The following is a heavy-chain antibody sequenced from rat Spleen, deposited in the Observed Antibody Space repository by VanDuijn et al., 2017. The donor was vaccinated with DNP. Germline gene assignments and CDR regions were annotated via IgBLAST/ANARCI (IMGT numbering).Heavy chain of an antibody. Sequence: EVQLVESGGGLVRPGRSLKLSCATSGFTFSDCNMAWVRQAPKKGLEWVATIIYDGSRTYYRNSVKGRFTISRDNAKSTLYLQMNSLRSEDTATYYCTRLRAPWGYFDYWGQGVMVTVSS. V-gene: IGHV5S10*01. CDR2: IIYDGSRT. D-gene: IGHD3-1*01. CDR1: GFTFSDCN. J-gene: IGHJ2*01. CDR3: TRLRAPWGYFDY.